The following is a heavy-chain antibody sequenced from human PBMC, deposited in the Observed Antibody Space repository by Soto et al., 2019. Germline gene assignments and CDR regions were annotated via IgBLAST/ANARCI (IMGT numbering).Heavy chain of an antibody. Sequence: SETLSLTCTVSGGSVSSGSYYWSWIRQPPGKGLEWIGYIYYSGYTNYNPSLKSRVTISVDTSKNQFSLRLSSVTAADTAVYYCARDTRNSSSWYLHYYYGMDVWGQGTTVTVSS. J-gene: IGHJ6*02. CDR3: ARDTRNSSSWYLHYYYGMDV. CDR1: GGSVSSGSYY. V-gene: IGHV4-61*01. D-gene: IGHD6-13*01. CDR2: IYYSGYT.